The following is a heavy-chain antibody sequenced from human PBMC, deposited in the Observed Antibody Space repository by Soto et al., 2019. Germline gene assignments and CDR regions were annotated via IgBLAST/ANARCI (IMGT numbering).Heavy chain of an antibody. CDR3: ATKSSTSYGMDV. CDR1: GFTFSSYS. Sequence: PGGSLRLSCAASGFTFSSYSMNWVRQAPGKGLEWVSYISSSSSTIYYADSVKGRFTISRDNAKNSLYLQMNSLRDEDTAVYYCATKSSTSYGMDVWGQGTTVTVSS. D-gene: IGHD6-13*01. V-gene: IGHV3-48*02. J-gene: IGHJ6*02. CDR2: ISSSSSTI.